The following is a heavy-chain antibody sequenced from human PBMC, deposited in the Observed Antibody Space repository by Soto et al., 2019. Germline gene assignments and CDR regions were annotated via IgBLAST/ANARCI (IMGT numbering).Heavy chain of an antibody. V-gene: IGHV3-21*06. CDR1: RFTFSRYG. CDR2: ISSSTSYV. Sequence: GSLRLSCAASRFTFSRYGMNWLRQAPGKGLEWVASISSSTSYVYYADSVKGRFSTSRDNAKNILYLEMYALRTEDTAVYYCARDPSEGRVGNWFESWGQGTLVTVS. J-gene: IGHJ5*01. CDR3: ARDPSEGRVGNWFES.